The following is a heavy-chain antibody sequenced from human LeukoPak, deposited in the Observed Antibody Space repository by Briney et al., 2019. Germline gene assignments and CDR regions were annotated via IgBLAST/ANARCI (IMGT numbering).Heavy chain of an antibody. D-gene: IGHD3-9*01. J-gene: IGHJ4*02. Sequence: GGSLRLSCAASGFTFTTYWLGWVRQPPGKGLEWVANIKQDGSEKYYVDSVKGRFTISRDNAKNSLYLQMNSLRAEDTAVYYCARDLAYYDILTGYYILGPFDYWGQGTLVTVSS. CDR1: GFTFTTYW. V-gene: IGHV3-7*01. CDR2: IKQDGSEK. CDR3: ARDLAYYDILTGYYILGPFDY.